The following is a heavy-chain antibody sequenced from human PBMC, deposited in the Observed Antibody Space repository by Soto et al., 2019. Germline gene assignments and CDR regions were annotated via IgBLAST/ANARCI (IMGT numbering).Heavy chain of an antibody. CDR3: AKARAYSASPAGGWFDP. CDR1: GFTFSSYG. Sequence: QVQLVESGGGVVHPGRSLRLSCAASGFTFSSYGMHWVRQAPGKGLEWVAVISYDGSNKYYADSVKGRFTISRDNSKNTLYLQMNSLRAEDTAVYYCAKARAYSASPAGGWFDPWGQGTLVTVSS. CDR2: ISYDGSNK. D-gene: IGHD6-13*01. J-gene: IGHJ5*02. V-gene: IGHV3-30*18.